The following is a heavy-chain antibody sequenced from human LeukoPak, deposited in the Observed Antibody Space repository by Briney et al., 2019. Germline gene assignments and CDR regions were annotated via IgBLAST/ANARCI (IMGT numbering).Heavy chain of an antibody. CDR1: GASFSGYY. Sequence: PSETLSLTCAVYGASFSGYYWSWIRQPPGKGLEWMGEINHSGSTNYNPSLKSRVTRSVDTSKNQFSLKLSSVTAADTAVYYWARVGGQGSGQTNIGMDVWGQGITVTVSS. CDR2: INHSGST. J-gene: IGHJ6*02. CDR3: ARVGGQGSGQTNIGMDV. V-gene: IGHV4-34*01. D-gene: IGHD6-19*01.